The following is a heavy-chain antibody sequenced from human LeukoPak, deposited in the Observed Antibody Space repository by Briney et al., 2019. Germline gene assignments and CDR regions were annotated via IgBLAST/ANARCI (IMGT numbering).Heavy chain of an antibody. CDR1: GFTFSSYS. Sequence: GGSLRLSCAASGFTFSSYSMNWVRQAPGKGLEWVSSISSSSNYIYYADSLKGRFTISRDNAKNSLYLQMNSLRAEDTAVYYCARPPYQRKFYYYMDVWGKGTTVTVSS. D-gene: IGHD2-2*01. J-gene: IGHJ6*03. CDR2: ISSSSNYI. CDR3: ARPPYQRKFYYYMDV. V-gene: IGHV3-21*01.